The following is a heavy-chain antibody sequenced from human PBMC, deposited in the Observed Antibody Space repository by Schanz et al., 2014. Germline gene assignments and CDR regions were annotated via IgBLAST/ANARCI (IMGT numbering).Heavy chain of an antibody. CDR1: GFTFSNHA. CDR2: ISGSGGST. CDR3: AKDHAGSDILTALGN. V-gene: IGHV3-23*04. J-gene: IGHJ4*02. D-gene: IGHD3-9*01. Sequence: VYLVESGGDLVKPGGSLRLSCAASGFTFSNHALSWVRQAPGKGLEWVSGISGSGGSTSDADSVKGRFTISRDNSKNTLYLQMNSLRAEDTAVYYCAKDHAGSDILTALGNWGQGTRVTVSA.